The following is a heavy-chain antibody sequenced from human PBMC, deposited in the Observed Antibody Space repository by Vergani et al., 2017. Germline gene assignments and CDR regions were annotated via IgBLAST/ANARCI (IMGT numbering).Heavy chain of an antibody. V-gene: IGHV4-4*09. CDR3: AGRTDNWQRADR. D-gene: IGHD1-1*01. J-gene: IGHJ5*02. Sequence: QAQLQESGPGLVKPSETLSLTCHVFGVSVTDYNCNWIRQAPGKGLEWIGSLSTTGAATHASHNPSPMSRVTISVDTSKSQFSLRLAAATAADSASYYCAGRTDNWQRADRWGQGLLVSVSS. CDR1: GVSVTDYN. CDR2: LSTTGAA.